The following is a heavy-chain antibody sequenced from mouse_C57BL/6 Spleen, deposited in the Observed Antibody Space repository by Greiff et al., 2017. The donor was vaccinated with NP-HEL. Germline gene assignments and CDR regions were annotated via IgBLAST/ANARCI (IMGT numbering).Heavy chain of an antibody. CDR1: GFNIQDYY. CDR3: TTGGRGYFDV. V-gene: IGHV14-1*01. J-gene: IGHJ1*03. CDR2: IDPEDGDT. D-gene: IGHD6-1*01. Sequence: EVQLQQSGAELVRPGASVTLSCTASGFNIQDYYMHWVKQRPEQGLEWLGRIDPEDGDTAYAPKFQGKATMTADTSSNTAYLQLSSLTSEDTAVYYCTTGGRGYFDVWGTGTTVTVSS.